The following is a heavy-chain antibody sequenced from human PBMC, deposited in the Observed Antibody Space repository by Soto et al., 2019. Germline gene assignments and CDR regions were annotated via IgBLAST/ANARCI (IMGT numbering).Heavy chain of an antibody. J-gene: IGHJ4*02. D-gene: IGHD6-13*01. V-gene: IGHV3-21*01. CDR2: ISSSSSYI. CDR1: GFTFSSYS. Sequence: EVQLVESGGGLVKPGGSLRLSCAASGFTFSSYSMNWVRQAPGKGLEWVSSISSSSSYIYYADSVKGRFTISRDNAKNSLYLQMNSLRAEDTAVYYCARGRIRIAAAGRSPIDYWGQGTLVTVSS. CDR3: ARGRIRIAAAGRSPIDY.